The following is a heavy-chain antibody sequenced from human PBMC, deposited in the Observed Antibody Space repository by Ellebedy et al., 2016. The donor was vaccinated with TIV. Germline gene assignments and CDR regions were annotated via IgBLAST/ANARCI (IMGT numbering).Heavy chain of an antibody. D-gene: IGHD2-8*01. CDR3: ARGACMLVSCRSGYGMDV. Sequence: SETLSLTCTVSGGSISSYYWSWIRQPPGRGLEWIGYIYSGGTTTYNPSLKSRLTMSLDTSKNQFSLKLTSVTAADTAVYYCARGACMLVSCRSGYGMDVWGQGTTVTVSS. CDR2: IYSGGTT. J-gene: IGHJ6*02. CDR1: GGSISSYY. V-gene: IGHV4-59*01.